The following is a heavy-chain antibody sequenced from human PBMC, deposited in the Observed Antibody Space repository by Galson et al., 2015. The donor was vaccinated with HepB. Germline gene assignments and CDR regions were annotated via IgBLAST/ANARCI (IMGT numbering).Heavy chain of an antibody. D-gene: IGHD4-23*01. CDR3: AKGTTVGFNYYGMDV. CDR1: GFTFSSYG. CDR2: ISYDGSNK. V-gene: IGHV3-30*18. J-gene: IGHJ6*02. Sequence: SLRLSCAASGFTFSSYGMHWVRQAPGKGLEWVAVISYDGSNKYYADSVKGRFTISRDNSKNALYLQMNSLRAEDTAVYYCAKGTTVGFNYYGMDVWGQGTTVTVSS.